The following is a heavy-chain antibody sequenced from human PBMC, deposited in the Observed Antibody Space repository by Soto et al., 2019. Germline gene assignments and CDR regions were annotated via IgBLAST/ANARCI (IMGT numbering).Heavy chain of an antibody. CDR3: GRDWVWFGAHPIDN. CDR2: ISYDGSIE. V-gene: IGHV3-30*03. Sequence: ESGGGVVQPGRSLRLSCAASGFTFSNYGMHWVRQAPGKGLDCVAVISYDGSIEYYSESVKGRFTMSRDNSENTVYLQMNSLRTEDTAVYFCGRDWVWFGAHPIDNWGQGTLVTVSS. J-gene: IGHJ4*02. CDR1: GFTFSNYG. D-gene: IGHD3-10*01.